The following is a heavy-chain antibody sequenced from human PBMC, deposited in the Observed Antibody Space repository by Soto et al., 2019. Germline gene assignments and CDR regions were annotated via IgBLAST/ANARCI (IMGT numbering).Heavy chain of an antibody. V-gene: IGHV3-21*01. D-gene: IGHD5-18*01. CDR3: VRDRVDTAMYAYGMDV. CDR1: GFTFSSYS. Sequence: EVQLVESGGGLVKPGGSLRLSCAASGFTFSSYSMNWVRQAPGKGLEWVSSISSSSSYIYYADSVKGRFTISRDNAKNSLYLQMNSLRAEDTAVYYCVRDRVDTAMYAYGMDVWGQGTTVTVSS. J-gene: IGHJ6*02. CDR2: ISSSSSYI.